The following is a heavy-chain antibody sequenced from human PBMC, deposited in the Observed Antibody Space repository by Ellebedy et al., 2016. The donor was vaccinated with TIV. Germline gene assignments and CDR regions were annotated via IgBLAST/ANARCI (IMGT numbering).Heavy chain of an antibody. D-gene: IGHD1-26*01. CDR3: ARDKSGSYPKKYNFDY. CDR2: IIPIFGTA. Sequence: AASVKVSCKASGGTFSSYAISWVRQAPGQGLEWMGGIIPIFGTANYAQKFQGRVTITADESTSTAYMELSSLRSEDTAVYYCARDKSGSYPKKYNFDYWGQGTLVTVSS. J-gene: IGHJ4*02. V-gene: IGHV1-69*13. CDR1: GGTFSSYA.